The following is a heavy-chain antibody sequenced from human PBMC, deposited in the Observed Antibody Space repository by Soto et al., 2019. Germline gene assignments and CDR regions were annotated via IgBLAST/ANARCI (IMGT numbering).Heavy chain of an antibody. D-gene: IGHD3-16*01. Sequence: PSQTLSLICTVHLDSISSSSYYWGWIRQPPGKRLEWIGRIYYRGSTYYNPSLKSRVTISVDTSKNQFSLKLSSVTAADTAVYYCARRGGGARYYYGMDVWGQGTTVT. CDR3: ARRGGGARYYYGMDV. J-gene: IGHJ6*02. V-gene: IGHV4-39*01. CDR1: LDSISSSSYY. CDR2: IYYRGST.